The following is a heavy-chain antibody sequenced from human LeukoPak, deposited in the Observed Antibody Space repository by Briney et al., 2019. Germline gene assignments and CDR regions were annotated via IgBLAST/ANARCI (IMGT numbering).Heavy chain of an antibody. Sequence: QPGGSLRLSCAASGFTFSSYWMSWVRQAPGKGLEWVANIKQDGSEKYYVDSVKGRFTISRDNAKSSLYLQMNSLRAEDTAVYYCARSPYDYVWGSYRYPGWFDPWGQGTLVTVSS. CDR2: IKQDGSEK. J-gene: IGHJ5*02. V-gene: IGHV3-7*01. CDR3: ARSPYDYVWGSYRYPGWFDP. D-gene: IGHD3-16*02. CDR1: GFTFSSYW.